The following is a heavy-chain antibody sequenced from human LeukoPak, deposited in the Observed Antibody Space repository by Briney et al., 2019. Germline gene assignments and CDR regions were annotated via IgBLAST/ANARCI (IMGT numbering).Heavy chain of an antibody. Sequence: GGSLRLSCAASGFTFDDYAMHWVRQAPGKGLEWVSGISWNSGSIGYADSVKGRFTISRDNAKNSLYLQMNSLRAEDTALYYCAKDEVLDYWGQGTLVTVSS. J-gene: IGHJ4*02. CDR2: ISWNSGSI. V-gene: IGHV3-9*01. CDR3: AKDEVLDY. CDR1: GFTFDDYA.